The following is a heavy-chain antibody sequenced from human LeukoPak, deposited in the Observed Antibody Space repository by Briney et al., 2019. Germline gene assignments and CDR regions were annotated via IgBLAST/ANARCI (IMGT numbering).Heavy chain of an antibody. CDR3: SSGWAFGY. CDR2: INHSGST. Sequence: SETLSLTCAVYGGSFSGYYWSWIRQPPGKGLEWIGEINHSGSTNYNPSLKSQVTISVDTSKNQFSLKLSSVTAADTAVYYCSSGWAFGYWGQGTLVTVSS. V-gene: IGHV4-34*01. CDR1: GGSFSGYY. J-gene: IGHJ4*02. D-gene: IGHD6-19*01.